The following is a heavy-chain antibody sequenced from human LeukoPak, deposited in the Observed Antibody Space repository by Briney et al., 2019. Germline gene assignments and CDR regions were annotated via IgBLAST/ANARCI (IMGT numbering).Heavy chain of an antibody. CDR2: ISGSGGST. CDR1: GFTFSSYA. CDR3: AKAIRWTGTTNYGMDV. J-gene: IGHJ6*02. Sequence: PGGSLRLSCAASGFTFSSYAMSWVRQAPGKGLEWVSAISGSGGSTYYADSVKGRFTISRDNSKNTLYLQMNSLRAEDTAVYYCAKAIRWTGTTNYGMDVWGQGTTVTVSS. D-gene: IGHD1-7*01. V-gene: IGHV3-23*01.